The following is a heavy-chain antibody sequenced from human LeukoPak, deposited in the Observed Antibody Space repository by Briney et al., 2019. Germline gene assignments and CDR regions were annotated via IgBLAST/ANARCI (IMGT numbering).Heavy chain of an antibody. CDR2: IKTDGSEK. CDR3: ATYSSLNRREFQF. CDR1: GFTFSNYW. J-gene: IGHJ1*01. D-gene: IGHD3-22*01. V-gene: IGHV3-7*01. Sequence: GGSLRLSCEGSGFTFSNYWMGWVRQAPGKGLQWVANIKTDGSEKYYVDSVKGRFTISRDNAKNSMYLQMNSLRAEDTAVYYCATYSSLNRREFQFWGQGTLLAVSS.